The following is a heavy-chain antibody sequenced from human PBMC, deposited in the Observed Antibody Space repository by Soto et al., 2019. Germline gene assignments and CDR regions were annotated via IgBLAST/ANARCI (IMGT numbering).Heavy chain of an antibody. CDR1: GFTFSSYA. CDR3: AKAPDSSGYYDSPFYLGY. J-gene: IGHJ4*02. V-gene: IGHV3-23*01. D-gene: IGHD3-22*01. CDR2: ISGSGGST. Sequence: EVQLLESGGGLVQPGGSLRLSCAASGFTFSSYAMSWVRQAPGKGLEWVSAISGSGGSTYYADSVKGRFTISRDNSKNTLYLQMNSLRAEDTAVYYCAKAPDSSGYYDSPFYLGYWGQGTLVTVSS.